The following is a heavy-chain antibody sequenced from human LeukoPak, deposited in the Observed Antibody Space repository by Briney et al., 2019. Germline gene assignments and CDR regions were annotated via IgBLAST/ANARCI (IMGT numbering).Heavy chain of an antibody. Sequence: GGSLRLSCAASGFIFSSYRMNWVRHAPGKGLVWVSRIDSFGSGATYADSVKGRFTVSRDNAKNTLYLQMNSLRAEDAAVYYCASSTYSGSHWDAFNIWGQGTMVTVSS. CDR2: IDSFGSGA. CDR3: ASSTYSGSHWDAFNI. CDR1: GFIFSSYR. J-gene: IGHJ3*02. D-gene: IGHD1-26*01. V-gene: IGHV3-74*03.